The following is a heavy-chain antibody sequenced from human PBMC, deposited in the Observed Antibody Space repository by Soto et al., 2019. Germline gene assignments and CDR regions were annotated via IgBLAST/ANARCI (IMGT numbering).Heavy chain of an antibody. CDR3: ARGGGVGVAGSAAFDM. CDR2: FNPATGAA. V-gene: IGHV1-2*02. J-gene: IGHJ3*02. Sequence: QLHLVQSGAVVKKPGASVTVSCSASGYPVTAYYMHWVRQAPGRGLEWMGGFNPATGAAKYTQTCRGRGTMPRVASTGTVFMALSGLTSEDTAVFSSARGGGVGVAGSAAFDMWGQGTLVTVSS. D-gene: IGHD3-3*01. CDR1: GYPVTAYY.